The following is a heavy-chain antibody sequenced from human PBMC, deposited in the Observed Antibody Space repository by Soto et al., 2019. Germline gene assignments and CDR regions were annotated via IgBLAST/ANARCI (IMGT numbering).Heavy chain of an antibody. Sequence: GGSPRLSCAASGFTFSNAWMDRVRQDPGKGLEWVGRIKSKTDGGTTDYAAPAKGRFTISRDDSKNTLYLQMNSLKTEDTAVYYCTTEAPYYYDSSGYSFDYWGQGTLVTVS. D-gene: IGHD3-22*01. CDR3: TTEAPYYYDSSGYSFDY. J-gene: IGHJ4*02. CDR1: GFTFSNAW. V-gene: IGHV3-15*07. CDR2: IKSKTDGGTT.